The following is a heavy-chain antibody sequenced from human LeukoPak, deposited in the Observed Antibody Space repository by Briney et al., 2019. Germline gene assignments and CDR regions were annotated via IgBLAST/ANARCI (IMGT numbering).Heavy chain of an antibody. CDR1: GYTFTSYY. V-gene: IGHV1-46*01. Sequence: GASVKVSCKASGYTFTSYYMHWVRQAPGQGLEWMGIINPSGGSTSYAQKFQGRVTMTRDMSTSTVYMELSSLRSEDTAVYYCARDLPMRSWWLNYMDVWGKGTTVTISS. CDR3: ARDLPMRSWWLNYMDV. D-gene: IGHD2-15*01. J-gene: IGHJ6*03. CDR2: INPSGGST.